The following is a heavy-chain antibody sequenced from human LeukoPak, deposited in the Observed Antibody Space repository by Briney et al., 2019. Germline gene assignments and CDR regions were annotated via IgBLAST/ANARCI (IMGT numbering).Heavy chain of an antibody. CDR2: INHSGST. V-gene: IGHV4-34*01. Sequence: KPSETLSLTCAVYGGSFSGYYWSWIRQPPGKGLEWIGEINHSGSTNYNPSLKSRVTISVDTSKNQFSLKLSSVTAADTAVYYCARVEGHYYGSGSSQGVYYMDVWGKGTTVTVSS. D-gene: IGHD3-10*01. CDR1: GGSFSGYY. CDR3: ARVEGHYYGSGSSQGVYYMDV. J-gene: IGHJ6*03.